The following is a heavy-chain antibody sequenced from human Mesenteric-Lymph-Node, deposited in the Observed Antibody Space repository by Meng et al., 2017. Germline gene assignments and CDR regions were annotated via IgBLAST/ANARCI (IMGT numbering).Heavy chain of an antibody. J-gene: IGHJ4*02. CDR3: PRDRNDYGFDY. CDR1: GGTFSSYA. D-gene: IGHD4-17*01. CDR2: IIHIFGTA. V-gene: IGHV1-69*06. Sequence: SVKVSCKASGGTFSSYAISWVRQAPGQGLEWMGGIIHIFGTANYAQKFQGRVTITADKSTSTAYMELSSLRSEDTAVYYCPRDRNDYGFDYWGQGTLVTVSS.